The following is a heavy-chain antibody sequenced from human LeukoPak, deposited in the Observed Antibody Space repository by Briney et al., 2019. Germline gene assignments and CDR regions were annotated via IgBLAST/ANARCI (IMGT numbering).Heavy chain of an antibody. D-gene: IGHD3/OR15-3a*01. Sequence: GGSLRLSCAASGFTFDDYGMSWVRQAPGKGLEWVSGINWNGGTTGYADSVKGRFTISRDNAKNSLYLQMSSLRVEDTALYYCVAVPETDFWTGFYLDYWGQGTLVTVSS. CDR3: VAVPETDFWTGFYLDY. CDR1: GFTFDDYG. CDR2: INWNGGTT. J-gene: IGHJ4*02. V-gene: IGHV3-20*04.